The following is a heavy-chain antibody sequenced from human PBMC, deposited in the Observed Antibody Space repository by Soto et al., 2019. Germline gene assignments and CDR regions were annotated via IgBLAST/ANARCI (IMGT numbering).Heavy chain of an antibody. J-gene: IGHJ4*02. V-gene: IGHV1-8*01. Sequence: QVQLVQSGAEVKKPGASVKVSCKTSRYSFTSYDINWVRQATGEGLEWMGWMNPNSGNTGYAQKFQGRVTMTSNTSISTAYMELSSLRSEDTAVYYCARSTNDYGDRHWGQGTLVTVSS. CDR3: ARSTNDYGDRH. CDR1: RYSFTSYD. D-gene: IGHD4-17*01. CDR2: MNPNSGNT.